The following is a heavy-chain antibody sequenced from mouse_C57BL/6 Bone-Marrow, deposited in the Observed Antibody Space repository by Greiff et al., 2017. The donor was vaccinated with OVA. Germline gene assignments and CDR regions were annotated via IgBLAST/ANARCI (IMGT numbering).Heavy chain of an antibody. CDR2: IWSGGST. CDR3: ARNCGEGIYYAMDY. Sequence: VMLVESGPGLVQPSQSLSITCTVSGFSLTSYGVHWVRQSPGKGLEWLGVIWSGGSTDYNAAFISRLSISKDNSKSQVFFKMNSLQADDTAIYYCARNCGEGIYYAMDYWGQGTSVTVSS. D-gene: IGHD2-13*01. J-gene: IGHJ4*01. V-gene: IGHV2-2*01. CDR1: GFSLTSYG.